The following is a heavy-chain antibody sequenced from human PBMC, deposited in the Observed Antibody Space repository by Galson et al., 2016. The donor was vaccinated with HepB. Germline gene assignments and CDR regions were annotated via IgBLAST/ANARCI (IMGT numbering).Heavy chain of an antibody. V-gene: IGHV1-3*04. CDR3: ARVQTTGDYIDY. D-gene: IGHD4-17*01. J-gene: IGHJ4*02. Sequence: SVKVSCKASGYNFTTYPVHWVRQAPGQRPEWMGWIKIDNGNTKSSQKFQDRVTLTRDTSAKNSLYLQMSSLRAEDTAVYYCARVQTTGDYIDYWGQGTLVTVSS. CDR1: GYNFTTYP. CDR2: IKIDNGNT.